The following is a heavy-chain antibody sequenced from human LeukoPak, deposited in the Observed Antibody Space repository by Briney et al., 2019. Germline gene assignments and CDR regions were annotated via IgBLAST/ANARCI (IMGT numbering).Heavy chain of an antibody. D-gene: IGHD6-13*01. V-gene: IGHV1-69*13. CDR3: ARRYRYSSSWYFGY. J-gene: IGHJ4*02. CDR1: GGTFSSYA. Sequence: SVKVSCKASGGTFSSYAISWVRQAPGQGLEWMGGIIPIFGTANYAQKFLGRVTITADESTSTAYMELSSLRSEDTAVYYCARRYRYSSSWYFGYWGQGTLVTVSS. CDR2: IIPIFGTA.